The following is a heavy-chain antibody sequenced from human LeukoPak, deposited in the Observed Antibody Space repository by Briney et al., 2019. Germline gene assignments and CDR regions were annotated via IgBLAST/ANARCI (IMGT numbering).Heavy chain of an antibody. V-gene: IGHV4-39*07. Sequence: SETLSLTCTVSGGSITRSNYYWGWIRQPPGKGLEWIGEINHSGSTNYNPSLKSRVTISVDTSKNQFSLKLSSVTAADTAVYYCARARYDSSGYRWFDYWGQGTLVTVSS. CDR1: GGSITRSNYY. CDR2: INHSGST. J-gene: IGHJ4*02. D-gene: IGHD3-22*01. CDR3: ARARYDSSGYRWFDY.